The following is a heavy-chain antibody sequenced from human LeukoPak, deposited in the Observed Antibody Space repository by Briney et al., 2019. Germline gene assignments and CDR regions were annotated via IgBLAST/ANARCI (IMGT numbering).Heavy chain of an antibody. V-gene: IGHV1-46*01. CDR2: INPSGGST. J-gene: IGHJ4*02. Sequence: ASVKVSCKASGYTFTSYYMHWVRQAPGQGLEWMGIINPSGGSTSYAQKFQGRVTMTRYTSTSTVYMELSSLRSEDTAVYYCARDPSVIAVAGTGGGYYFDYWGQGTLVTVSS. CDR3: ARDPSVIAVAGTGGGYYFDY. D-gene: IGHD6-19*01. CDR1: GYTFTSYY.